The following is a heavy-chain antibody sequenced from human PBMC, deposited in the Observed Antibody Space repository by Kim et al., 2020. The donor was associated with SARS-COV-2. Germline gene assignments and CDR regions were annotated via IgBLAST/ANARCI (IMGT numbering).Heavy chain of an antibody. D-gene: IGHD3-9*01. CDR1: GYTFKGFS. Sequence: ASVKVSCKTYGYTFKGFSIHWVRQAPGLGLEWVGRINPDTGAAVYAQKFQGRVTMSRDTSITTAYMEVTSLTSDDTAVYFCARAQPSVTGYYPDVWGQGTLVTVPP. J-gene: IGHJ4*02. CDR2: INPDTGAA. CDR3: ARAQPSVTGYYPDV. V-gene: IGHV1-2*06.